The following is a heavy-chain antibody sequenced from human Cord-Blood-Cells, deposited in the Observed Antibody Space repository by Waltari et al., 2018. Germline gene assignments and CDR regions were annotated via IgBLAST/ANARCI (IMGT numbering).Heavy chain of an antibody. J-gene: IGHJ3*02. CDR2: IIPIFGTA. Sequence: VQLVQSRAAVKKPGSSVKVSCKASVGTFSSYAISWVRQAPDKGIEWMGGIIPIFGTANYAQKFQGRVTITADESTSTAYRELSSLRSEDTAVYYCARDLPANPLTSWANDAFDIWGQGTMVTVSS. D-gene: IGHD7-27*01. CDR3: ARDLPANPLTSWANDAFDI. CDR1: VGTFSSYA. V-gene: IGHV1-69*01.